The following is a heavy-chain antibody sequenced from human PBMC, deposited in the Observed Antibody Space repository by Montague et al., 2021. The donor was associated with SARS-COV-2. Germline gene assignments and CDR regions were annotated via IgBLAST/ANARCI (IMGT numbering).Heavy chain of an antibody. Sequence: SETLSLTCAVYGGPFSGDGSFSGYYWTWIRQTPGKGLEWIGEINHTGSSNYNPSFKSRAIMSVDTSKNQFSLKLSSVTAADTAVYYCARAIQSPALVVVIAIPRPVYDLDHWGQGTLVTVSS. CDR2: INHTGSS. CDR3: ARAIQSPALVVVIAIPRPVYDLDH. J-gene: IGHJ4*02. CDR1: GGPFSGDGSFSGYY. V-gene: IGHV4-34*01. D-gene: IGHD2-21*01.